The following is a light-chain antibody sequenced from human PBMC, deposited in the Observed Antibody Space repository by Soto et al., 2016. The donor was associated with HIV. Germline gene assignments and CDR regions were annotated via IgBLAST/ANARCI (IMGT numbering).Light chain of an antibody. J-gene: IGLJ2*01. CDR2: DDS. CDR1: NIGTKS. Sequence: SYELAQPPSVSVAPGDTARVTCGGSNIGTKSVHWYRQKPGQAPVLVVYDDSDRPSGIPERFSGSNSGNTATLTITRVEAGDEADYYCQLWASEVVFGGGTKLTVL. V-gene: IGLV3-21*02. CDR3: QLWASEVV.